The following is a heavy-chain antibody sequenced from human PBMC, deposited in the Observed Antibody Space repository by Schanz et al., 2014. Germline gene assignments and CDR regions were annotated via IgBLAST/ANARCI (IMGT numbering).Heavy chain of an antibody. Sequence: DVQLVESGGGLAQPGGSLRLSCVASGFMFTKYAMNWVRQAPGKGLEWVSGISGTGTKTYYADSVKSRFTISRDNSKTTVFLQMSSMRADATAIYYCAKDIGGAVAAPVYDSWGQGTLVTVSS. CDR2: ISGTGTKT. V-gene: IGHV3-23*04. J-gene: IGHJ4*02. CDR3: AKDIGGAVAAPVYDS. CDR1: GFMFTKYA. D-gene: IGHD2-15*01.